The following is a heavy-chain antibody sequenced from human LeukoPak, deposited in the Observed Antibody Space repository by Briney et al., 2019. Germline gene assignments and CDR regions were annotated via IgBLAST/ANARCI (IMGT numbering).Heavy chain of an antibody. V-gene: IGHV3-21*01. CDR2: ISSSSSYI. J-gene: IGHJ4*02. CDR3: ASSRFVDNWNDDHAFDY. Sequence: GGSLRLSCAASGFTFSSYSMNWVRQAPGKGLEWVSYISSSSSYIYYADSVKGRFTISRDNAKNSLYLQMNSLRAEDTAVYYCASSRFVDNWNDDHAFDYWGQGTLVTVSS. D-gene: IGHD1-1*01. CDR1: GFTFSSYS.